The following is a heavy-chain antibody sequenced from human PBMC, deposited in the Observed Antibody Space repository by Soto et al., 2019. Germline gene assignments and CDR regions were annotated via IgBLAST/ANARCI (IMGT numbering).Heavy chain of an antibody. CDR3: AKSVGMEWLPRGYYYYGMDV. CDR2: IWYDGSNK. D-gene: IGHD3-3*01. V-gene: IGHV3-30*02. J-gene: IGHJ6*02. Sequence: PGGSLRLSCAASGFTFSSYGMHWVRQAPGKGLEWVAVIWYDGSNKYYADSVKGRFTISRDNSKNTLYLQMNSLRAEDTAVYYCAKSVGMEWLPRGYYYYGMDVWGQGTTVTVSS. CDR1: GFTFSSYG.